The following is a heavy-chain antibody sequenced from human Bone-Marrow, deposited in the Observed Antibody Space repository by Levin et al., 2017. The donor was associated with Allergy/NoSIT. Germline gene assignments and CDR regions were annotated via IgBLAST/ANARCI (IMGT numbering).Heavy chain of an antibody. V-gene: IGHV3-9*01. J-gene: IGHJ6*04. CDR2: VSWNSGTI. Sequence: SLKISCAASGFTFTDYAIHWIRQAPGRGLEWVSGVSWNSGTIGYADSVKGRFTISRDNAKNSLYLQMNSLRTEDTALYFCARHKDYGGNGYYYYGMDVWGKGTTVTVSS. CDR1: GFTFTDYA. CDR3: ARHKDYGGNGYYYYGMDV. D-gene: IGHD4-23*01.